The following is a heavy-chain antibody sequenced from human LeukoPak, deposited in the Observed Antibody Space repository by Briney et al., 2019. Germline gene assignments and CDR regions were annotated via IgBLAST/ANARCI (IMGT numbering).Heavy chain of an antibody. Sequence: GGSLRLSCAASGFTFNTYATSWVRQAPGKGLEWVSAMSGSGGRTYYADSVKGRFTISRDNAKNSLYLQMNSLRAEDTAVYYCAELGITMIGGVWGKGTTVTISS. CDR1: GFTFNTYA. V-gene: IGHV3-23*01. CDR2: MSGSGGRT. J-gene: IGHJ6*04. CDR3: AELGITMIGGV. D-gene: IGHD3-10*02.